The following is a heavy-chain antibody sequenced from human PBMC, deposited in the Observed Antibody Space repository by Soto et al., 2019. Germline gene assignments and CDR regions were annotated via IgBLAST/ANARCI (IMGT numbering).Heavy chain of an antibody. J-gene: IGHJ4*02. D-gene: IGHD3-10*01. CDR2: VSADATST. Sequence: EVQLLESGGGLVQPGGSLRLSCAASGSTFTSYAMTWVRQAPGRGLEWVSTVSADATSTYYALSVKGRFTISRDNSKNTVSLDMRSLTVEDTALYYCAKDRGRLVRGVILDFWGQGALVTVSS. CDR1: GSTFTSYA. V-gene: IGHV3-23*01. CDR3: AKDRGRLVRGVILDF.